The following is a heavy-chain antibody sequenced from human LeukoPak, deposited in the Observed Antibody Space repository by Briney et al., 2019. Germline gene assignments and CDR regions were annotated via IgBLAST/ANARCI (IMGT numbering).Heavy chain of an antibody. J-gene: IGHJ4*02. Sequence: PGGSLRLSCAASGFTFSSYGMHWVRQAPGKGLEWVAFIRYDGSNKYYADSVKGRFTISRDNSKNTLYLQMNSLRAEDTAVYYCAKHQGATVTTGYNYWGQGTLVTVSS. CDR1: GFTFSSYG. CDR2: IRYDGSNK. CDR3: AKHQGATVTTGYNY. V-gene: IGHV3-30*02. D-gene: IGHD4-17*01.